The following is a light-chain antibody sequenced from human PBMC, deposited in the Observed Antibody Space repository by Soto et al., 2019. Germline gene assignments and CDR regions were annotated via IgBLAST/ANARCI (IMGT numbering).Light chain of an antibody. CDR1: QSVSSSS. J-gene: IGKJ4*01. V-gene: IGKV3-20*01. Sequence: EMVLTQSPGTLSLSPGERATLSCRASQSVSSSSLAWYQQKIGQAPRLLIYGGSSRATGIPDRFSGSGSGTDFTLTISRLEPEDFAMYYCHQYGSSRGTFGGGTKVEIK. CDR3: HQYGSSRGT. CDR2: GGS.